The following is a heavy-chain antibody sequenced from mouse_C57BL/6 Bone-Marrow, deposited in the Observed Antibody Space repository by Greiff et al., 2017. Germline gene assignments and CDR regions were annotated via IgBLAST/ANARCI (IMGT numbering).Heavy chain of an antibody. CDR2: ISDGGSYT. J-gene: IGHJ3*01. D-gene: IGHD2-2*01. CDR3: ARRVVKTSFAY. V-gene: IGHV5-4*01. CDR1: GFTFSSYA. Sequence: EVHLVESGGGLVKPGGSLKLSCAASGFTFSSYAMSWVRQTPEKRLEWVATISDGGSYTYYPDNVKGRFTISRDNAKHNLYLQMSHLKSEDTAMYYGARRVVKTSFAYWGQGTLVTVSA.